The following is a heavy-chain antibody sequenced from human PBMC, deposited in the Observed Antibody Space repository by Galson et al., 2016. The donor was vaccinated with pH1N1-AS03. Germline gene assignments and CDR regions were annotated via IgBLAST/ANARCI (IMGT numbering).Heavy chain of an antibody. D-gene: IGHD6-19*01. CDR2: ISDNGHTI. V-gene: IGHV3-11*01. CDR1: GFTFSDYA. J-gene: IGHJ4*02. Sequence: SLRLSCAASGFTFSDYAMNWVRQVPGKGLEWVSSISDNGHTIHIADSVKGRFTISRDDAKNSLYLQMNSLRAEDSALYYCARDPSGDRSGWYYFDYWGQGTLVTVSS. CDR3: ARDPSGDRSGWYYFDY.